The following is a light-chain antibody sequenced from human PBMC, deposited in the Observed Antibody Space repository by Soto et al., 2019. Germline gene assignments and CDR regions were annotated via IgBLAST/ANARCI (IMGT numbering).Light chain of an antibody. J-gene: IGLJ1*01. V-gene: IGLV2-14*03. CDR1: HNDIGTYDY. CDR2: GVT. Sequence: QSVLTQPTSVSGSPGQWITISCTGNHNDIGTYDYVSRYQQHPGRAPRLLIYGVTTRPSGISDRFSASKSGLTASLTISGLRPEDEADYYCSSFTSNRIYVFGPGTKVTVL. CDR3: SSFTSNRIYV.